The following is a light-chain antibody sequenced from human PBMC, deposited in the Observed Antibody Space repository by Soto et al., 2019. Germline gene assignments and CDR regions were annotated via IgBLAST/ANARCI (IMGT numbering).Light chain of an antibody. V-gene: IGLV2-14*01. Sequence: QSALTQPASVSGSPGQSITISCTGTSSDVGGYNYVSWYQQHPGKAPKLMIYDVSNRPSGVSNRFSGSKSGNTASLTISGLQAEEQAGYYCSSYTSSSTLLYVFGTGTKLTVL. CDR3: SSYTSSSTLLYV. CDR2: DVS. J-gene: IGLJ1*01. CDR1: SSDVGGYNY.